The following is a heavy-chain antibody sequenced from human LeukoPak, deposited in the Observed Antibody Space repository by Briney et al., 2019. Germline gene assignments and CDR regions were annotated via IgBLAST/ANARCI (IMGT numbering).Heavy chain of an antibody. J-gene: IGHJ3*02. D-gene: IGHD2-2*01. CDR3: AKFPPRDIVVVPAAPPVAFDI. V-gene: IGHV3-23*01. Sequence: GGSLRLSCAASGFTFSSYAMSWVRQAPGKGLEWVSAISGSGGSTYYADSVKGRFTISRDNSKNTLYLQMNSLRAEDTAVYYCAKFPPRDIVVVPAAPPVAFDIWGQGTMVTVSS. CDR1: GFTFSSYA. CDR2: ISGSGGST.